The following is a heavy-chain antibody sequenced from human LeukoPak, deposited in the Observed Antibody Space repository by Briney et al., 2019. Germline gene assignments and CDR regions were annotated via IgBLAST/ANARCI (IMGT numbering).Heavy chain of an antibody. V-gene: IGHV5-51*01. Sequence: GESLKISCKGSGYSFTSYWIGWVRQMPGKGLEWMGIIYPGDSDTRYSPSFQGQVTISADKSISTAYLQWSSLKASDTAMYYCARRYPYCGGDCQVFDYWGQGTLVTVSS. CDR2: IYPGDSDT. CDR1: GYSFTSYW. D-gene: IGHD2-21*02. J-gene: IGHJ4*02. CDR3: ARRYPYCGGDCQVFDY.